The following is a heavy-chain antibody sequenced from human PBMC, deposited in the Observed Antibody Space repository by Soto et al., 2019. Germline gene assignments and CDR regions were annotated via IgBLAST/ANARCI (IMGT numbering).Heavy chain of an antibody. D-gene: IGHD6-13*01. CDR1: GFTFSSYG. V-gene: IGHV3-33*08. J-gene: IGHJ5*02. CDR3: ARDIIAAASGGDGNWFDP. Sequence: PGGSLRLSCAASGFTFSSYGMHWVRQAPGKGLEWVAVIWYDGSNKYYADSVKGRFTISRDNSKNTLYLQMNSLRAEDTAVYYCARDIIAAASGGDGNWFDPWGQGTLVTVSS. CDR2: IWYDGSNK.